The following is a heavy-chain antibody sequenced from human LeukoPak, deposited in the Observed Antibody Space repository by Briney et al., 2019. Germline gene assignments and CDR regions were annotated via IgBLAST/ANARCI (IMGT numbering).Heavy chain of an antibody. CDR2: IYHSGST. V-gene: IGHV4-4*02. Sequence: PSETLSLTCAVSGGSISSSNWWSWVRQPPGKGLEWIGEIYHSGSTNYNPSLKGRVTISVDKSKNQFSLKLSSVTAADTAMYYCARGRVEMATIDFDYWGQGTLVTVSS. CDR3: ARGRVEMATIDFDY. D-gene: IGHD5-24*01. J-gene: IGHJ4*02. CDR1: GGSISSSNW.